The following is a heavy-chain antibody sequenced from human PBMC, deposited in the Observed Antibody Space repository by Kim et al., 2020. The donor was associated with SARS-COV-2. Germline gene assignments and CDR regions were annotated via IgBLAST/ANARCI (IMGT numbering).Heavy chain of an antibody. D-gene: IGHD3-22*01. CDR1: GFTFDTYA. Sequence: GGSLRLSCVASGFTFDTYAMSWVRQAPGKGLEWVSVISGGGANKFYADSVRGRFTISRDNSKNTLYLQMNSLRDEDTALYYCAKMVVMDAYNYYYYYGMDVWGQGTTVTVS. J-gene: IGHJ6*02. CDR3: AKMVVMDAYNYYYYYGMDV. CDR2: ISGGGANK. V-gene: IGHV3-23*01.